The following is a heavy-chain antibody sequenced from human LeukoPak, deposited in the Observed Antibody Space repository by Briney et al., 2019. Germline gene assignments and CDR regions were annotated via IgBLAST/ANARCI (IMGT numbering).Heavy chain of an antibody. CDR3: ARVREAARGPYYYYYGMDV. CDR1: GYTFTSYG. D-gene: IGHD2-15*01. CDR2: ISAYNGNT. Sequence: ASVKVSCKASGYTFTSYGISWVRQAPGQGLEWMGWISAYNGNTNYAQKLQGRVTMTTDTSTSTAYMELSSLRSEDTAVYYCARVREAARGPYYYYYGMDVWGQGTTVTVSS. J-gene: IGHJ6*02. V-gene: IGHV1-18*01.